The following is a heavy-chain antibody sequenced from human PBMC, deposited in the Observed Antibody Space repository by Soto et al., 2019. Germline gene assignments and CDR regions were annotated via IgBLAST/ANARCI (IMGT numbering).Heavy chain of an antibody. CDR3: AREVGASPDYFDS. CDR1: SGSISGYY. V-gene: IGHV4-59*01. CDR2: VYYTGST. J-gene: IGHJ4*02. Sequence: QVQLQESGPGLVKPSETLSLTCTVSSGSISGYYWNWIRQPPGKGLQWIGYVYYTGSTIYTPSLKSRVTISSDTSKNQFSLKLSSVTAADTAVYYCAREVGASPDYFDSWGQGTLVTVSS. D-gene: IGHD1-26*01.